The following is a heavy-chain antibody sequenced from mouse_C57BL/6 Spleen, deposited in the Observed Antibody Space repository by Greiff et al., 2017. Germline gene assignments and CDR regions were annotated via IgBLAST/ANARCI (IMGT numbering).Heavy chain of an antibody. D-gene: IGHD1-1*01. CDR3: STVVALYAMDY. CDR1: GFTFSNYW. Sequence: EVKLQESGGGLVQPGGSMKLSCVASGFTFSNYWMNWVRQSPEKGLEWVAQIRLKSDNYATHYAESVKGRFTISRDDSKSSVYLQMNNLRAEDTGIYYCSTVVALYAMDYWGQGTSVTVSS. J-gene: IGHJ4*01. V-gene: IGHV6-3*01. CDR2: IRLKSDNYAT.